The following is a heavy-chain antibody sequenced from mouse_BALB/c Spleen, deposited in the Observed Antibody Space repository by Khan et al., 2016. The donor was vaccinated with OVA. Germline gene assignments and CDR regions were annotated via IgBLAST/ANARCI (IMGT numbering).Heavy chain of an antibody. CDR1: GYTFTSYT. CDR2: INPSSSYP. CDR3: TREGAYYRSDGWFAY. J-gene: IGHJ3*01. D-gene: IGHD2-14*01. Sequence: VKLVESGAELARPGASVKMSCKASGYTFTSYTMHWVKRRPGQGLEWIGYINPSSSYPNYNQKFKDKATLTADKSSSTAYMQLSSLTSEDSAVYYCTREGAYYRSDGWFAYWGQGTLVTVSA. V-gene: IGHV1-4*01.